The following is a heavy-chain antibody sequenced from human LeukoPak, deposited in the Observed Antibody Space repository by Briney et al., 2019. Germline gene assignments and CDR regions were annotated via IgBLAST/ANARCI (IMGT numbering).Heavy chain of an antibody. CDR3: ARDPYYYDSSGYYNGDY. CDR2: IYSGGGT. Sequence: GGSLRLSCTASGFTVSSNYMSWVRQAPGKGLEWVSVIYSGGGTYYADSVKGRFTISRDNSKNTLYLQMNSLRAEDTAVYYRARDPYYYDSSGYYNGDYWGQGTLVTVSS. J-gene: IGHJ4*02. CDR1: GFTVSSNY. D-gene: IGHD3-22*01. V-gene: IGHV3-66*01.